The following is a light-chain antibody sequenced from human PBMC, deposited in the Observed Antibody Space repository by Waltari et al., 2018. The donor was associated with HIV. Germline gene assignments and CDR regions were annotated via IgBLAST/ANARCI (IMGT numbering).Light chain of an antibody. V-gene: IGKV3-15*01. CDR1: QRISTY. Sequence: VMTQSPATLSVSPGDRATLSCKTSQRISTYLAWYHQKPGHVPRLLIYGASTRATGIPDRFSGRTSGTYFTLTISSLQSEDSAVYYCQQYNNWPFTFGPGTRLEIK. CDR3: QQYNNWPFT. CDR2: GAS. J-gene: IGKJ3*01.